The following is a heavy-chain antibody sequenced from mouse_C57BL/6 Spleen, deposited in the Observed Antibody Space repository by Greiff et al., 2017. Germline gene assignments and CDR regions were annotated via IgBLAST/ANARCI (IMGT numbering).Heavy chain of an antibody. V-gene: IGHV2-2*01. J-gene: IGHJ4*01. CDR3: ARIDYYGSSYLYAMDY. Sequence: QVQLKQSGPGLVQPSQSLSITCTVSGFSLTSYGVHWVRQSPGKGLEWLGVIWSGGSTDYNAAFISRLSISKDNSKSQVFFKMNSLQADDTAIYYCARIDYYGSSYLYAMDYWGQGTSVTVSS. D-gene: IGHD1-1*01. CDR2: IWSGGST. CDR1: GFSLTSYG.